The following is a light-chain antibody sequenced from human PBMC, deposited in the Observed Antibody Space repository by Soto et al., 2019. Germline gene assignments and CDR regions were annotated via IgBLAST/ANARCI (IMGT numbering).Light chain of an antibody. J-gene: IGLJ2*01. CDR2: DVS. Sequence: QSVLTQPASVSGSPGQWITISCTGSSSDVGGYNFVSWYQQHPGTAPKLMISDVSHRPSGVSNRSSGSKSGNTASLIISGLQAEDEAYYFCRSYTSISTVLFGGGTKVTVL. CDR1: SSDVGGYNF. CDR3: RSYTSISTVL. V-gene: IGLV2-14*03.